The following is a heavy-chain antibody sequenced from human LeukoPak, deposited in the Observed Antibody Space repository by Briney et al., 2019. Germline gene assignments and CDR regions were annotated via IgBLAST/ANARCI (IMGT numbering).Heavy chain of an antibody. Sequence: GGSLRLSCAASGFTFRNYGMHWVRQAPGKGLEWVAVTSYDGRKENYADSVKGRFTISRDNSKNMVHLQMNSLRDEDTAVYFCAKFFYSSGGATAAFDVWGQGTMVTVS. V-gene: IGHV3-30*18. CDR1: GFTFRNYG. D-gene: IGHD3-10*01. CDR3: AKFFYSSGGATAAFDV. CDR2: TSYDGRKE. J-gene: IGHJ3*01.